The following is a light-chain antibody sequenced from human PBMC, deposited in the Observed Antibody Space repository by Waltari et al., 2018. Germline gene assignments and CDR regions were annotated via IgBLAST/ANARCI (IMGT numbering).Light chain of an antibody. Sequence: QSVLTPPPSASGTLGQRVLISCSGSSSNIGTTTVNWYQQLPGTAPKLLILGNNQRPSGVPDRISGSKSGTSASLAISGLQSEDEVHYYCAAWDDSRNGWVFGGGTQLTVL. CDR2: GNN. CDR1: SSNIGTTT. J-gene: IGLJ3*02. CDR3: AAWDDSRNGWV. V-gene: IGLV1-44*01.